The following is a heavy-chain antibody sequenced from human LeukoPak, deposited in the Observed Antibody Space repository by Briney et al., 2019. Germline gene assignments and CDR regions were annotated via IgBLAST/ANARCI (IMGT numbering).Heavy chain of an antibody. CDR1: GGSISSGDGD. V-gene: IGHV4-39*01. D-gene: IGHD1-26*01. J-gene: IGHJ4*02. Sequence: PSETLSLTCSVSGGSISSGDGDWGWIRQPPGKGLECIGSIYYSGSTYYNPSLKSRVTISVDTSKNQFSLKLSSVTAADTAVYYCARARRVGATVGFDYWGQGTLVTVSS. CDR3: ARARRVGATVGFDY. CDR2: IYYSGST.